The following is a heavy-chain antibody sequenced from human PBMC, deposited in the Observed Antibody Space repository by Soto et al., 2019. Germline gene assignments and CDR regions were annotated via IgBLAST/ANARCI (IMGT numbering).Heavy chain of an antibody. CDR3: ARGRITMVRGVLDY. J-gene: IGHJ4*02. V-gene: IGHV4-34*01. CDR1: GGYFRGYY. CDR2: INHGGST. Sequence: PSETLSLTCAVYGGYFRGYYLSWIRQPPGKGLEWIGEINHGGSTKYNPSLKSRVTISVDTSKNQFSLKLSSVTAADTAVYYCARGRITMVRGVLDYWGQGTLVTVSS. D-gene: IGHD3-10*01.